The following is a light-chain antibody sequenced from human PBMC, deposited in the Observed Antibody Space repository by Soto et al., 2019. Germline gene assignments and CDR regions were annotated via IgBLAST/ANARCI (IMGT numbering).Light chain of an antibody. CDR1: QGISSY. Sequence: DIQLTQSPSFLSASVGDRVTITCRASQGISSYLAWYQQKPGKAPKLLIYAASTLQSGVPSRFSGSGSGTEFSLTIRSLQREDFATYYCQQLNSYPAITFGQGTRLEIK. CDR2: AAS. CDR3: QQLNSYPAIT. J-gene: IGKJ5*01. V-gene: IGKV1-9*01.